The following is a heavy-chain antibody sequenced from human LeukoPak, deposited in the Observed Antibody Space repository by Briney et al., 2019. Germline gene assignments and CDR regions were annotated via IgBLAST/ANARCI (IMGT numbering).Heavy chain of an antibody. CDR2: INPNSGGT. CDR1: GYTFTGYY. CDR3: ARGRITMVRGVITQTYYYYYYMDV. J-gene: IGHJ6*03. D-gene: IGHD3-10*01. Sequence: ASVKVSCKASGYTFTGYYMHWVRQAPGQGLEWMGRINPNSGGTNYAQKFQGRVTMTTDTSTSTAYMELRSLRSDDTAVYYCARGRITMVRGVITQTYYYYYYMDVWGKGTTVTVSS. V-gene: IGHV1-2*06.